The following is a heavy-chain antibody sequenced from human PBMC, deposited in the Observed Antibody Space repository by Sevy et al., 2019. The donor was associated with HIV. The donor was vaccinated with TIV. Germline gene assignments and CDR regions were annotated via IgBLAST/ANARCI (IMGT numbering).Heavy chain of an antibody. D-gene: IGHD3-16*01. Sequence: GGSLRPSCAASGFIFSDYYMAWVRQAPGKGLEWISYVSRGGYTIYYADSVEGRFSISRDDAKDSLFLQMDSLRAEDTAFSYCARGAHYADADWGFDYWGQGALVTVSS. V-gene: IGHV3-11*01. CDR1: GFIFSDYY. CDR3: ARGAHYADADWGFDY. J-gene: IGHJ4*02. CDR2: VSRGGYTI.